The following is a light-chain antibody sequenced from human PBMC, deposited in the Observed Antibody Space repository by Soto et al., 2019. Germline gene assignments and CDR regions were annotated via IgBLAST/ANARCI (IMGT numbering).Light chain of an antibody. J-gene: IGLJ1*01. CDR3: AAWDDSLNGNV. Sequence: QSVLTQPPSASGTPGQRVTISCSGSGSNIGGNTVNWYQQFPRTAPKLLIYSTNQRPSGAPDRFSASKSGTSASLAISGLQSEDEADYYCAAWDDSLNGNVFGTGTKLTVL. CDR2: STN. CDR1: GSNIGGNT. V-gene: IGLV1-44*01.